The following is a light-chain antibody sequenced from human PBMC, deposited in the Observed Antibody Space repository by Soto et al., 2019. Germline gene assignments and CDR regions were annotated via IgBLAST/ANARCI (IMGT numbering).Light chain of an antibody. CDR3: NSYTGSSTPYV. V-gene: IGLV2-14*03. J-gene: IGLJ1*01. CDR1: SSDVGSYNY. Sequence: QSALTQPASVSGSPGQSITISCTGTSSDVGSYNYVSWYQQHPGKAPKLMIYDVSNRPSGVSNRFSGSKSGNTASLTISGLQAEDEADYYCNSYTGSSTPYVFGTGTKLTV. CDR2: DVS.